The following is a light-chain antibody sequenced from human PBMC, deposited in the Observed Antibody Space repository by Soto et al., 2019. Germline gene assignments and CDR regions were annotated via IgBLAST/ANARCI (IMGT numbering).Light chain of an antibody. CDR2: SAS. CDR3: QQFRSWPYT. Sequence: EIVMTQSPATLSVSPGERVTLSCRASQSININLAWYQQKLGQAPRLLIYSASARVTDVPARFTGAGSGTEFTLSTSTLQPEDFAVYYCQQFRSWPYTFGQGTKLEAK. J-gene: IGKJ2*01. V-gene: IGKV3-15*01. CDR1: QSININ.